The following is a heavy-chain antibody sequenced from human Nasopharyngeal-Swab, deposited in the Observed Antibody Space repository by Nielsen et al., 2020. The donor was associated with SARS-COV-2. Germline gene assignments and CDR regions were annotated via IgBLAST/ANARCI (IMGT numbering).Heavy chain of an antibody. Sequence: WVRQAPGQGLGGMGMINPSGGSISGGTTIYAQKFRGRVTVTRDTSTSTVYMELSSLRSEDTAVYFCARVSPVRNYLDYWGQGTLVTVSS. CDR2: INPSGGSI. J-gene: IGHJ4*02. V-gene: IGHV1-46*01. CDR3: ARVSPVRNYLDY.